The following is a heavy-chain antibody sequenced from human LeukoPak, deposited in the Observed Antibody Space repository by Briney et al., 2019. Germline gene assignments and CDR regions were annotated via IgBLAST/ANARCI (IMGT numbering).Heavy chain of an antibody. CDR2: INHSGST. V-gene: IGHV4-39*07. CDR3: ARSPHPQLAYFDY. CDR1: GGSISSSSYY. Sequence: PSETLSLTCTVSGGSISSSSYYWGWIRQPPGKGLEWIGEINHSGSTNYNPSLKSRVTISVDTSKNQFSLKLSSVTAADTAVYYCARSPHPQLAYFDYWGQGTLVTVSS. J-gene: IGHJ4*02.